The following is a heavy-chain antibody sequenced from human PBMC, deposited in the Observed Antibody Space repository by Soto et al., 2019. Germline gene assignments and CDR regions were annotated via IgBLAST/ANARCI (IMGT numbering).Heavy chain of an antibody. CDR1: GGSISSYY. D-gene: IGHD2-15*01. J-gene: IGHJ6*03. Sequence: QVQLQESGPGLVKPSETLSLTCTVSGGSISSYYWNWIRQPPGKGLEWIGYIYYSGSTNYNPPLKSRVTISVDTSKNQFSLKLSSVTAADTAVYYCARSYRRYCSGGSCYSYYYYYMDVWGKGTTVTVSS. CDR3: ARSYRRYCSGGSCYSYYYYYMDV. CDR2: IYYSGST. V-gene: IGHV4-59*01.